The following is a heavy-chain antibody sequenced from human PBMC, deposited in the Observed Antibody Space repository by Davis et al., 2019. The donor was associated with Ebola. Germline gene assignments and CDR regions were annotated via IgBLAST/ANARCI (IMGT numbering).Heavy chain of an antibody. J-gene: IGHJ6*02. V-gene: IGHV1-18*01. CDR3: ARGYCSGGSCPTGGYGMDV. Sequence: ASVKVSCKASGYTFTSYGISWVRQAPGQGLEWMGWISAYNGNTNYAQKLQGRVTMTTDTSTSTAYMELSSLRSEDTAVDYCARGYCSGGSCPTGGYGMDVWGQGTTVTVSS. D-gene: IGHD2-15*01. CDR1: GYTFTSYG. CDR2: ISAYNGNT.